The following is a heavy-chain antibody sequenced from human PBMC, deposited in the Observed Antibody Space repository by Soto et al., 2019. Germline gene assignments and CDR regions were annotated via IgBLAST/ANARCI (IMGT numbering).Heavy chain of an antibody. CDR3: ARGGSSLSSSSKYGLDV. Sequence: PSETLSLTCAVYGGSFSGYYWSWVRQPPGKGLEWIGEINHSGNTNYNPSLKSRVTISVDTSKNQFSLKLSSVTAADTAVYYCARGGSSLSSSSKYGLDVWGQGTTVTVSS. D-gene: IGHD6-6*01. CDR1: GGSFSGYY. CDR2: INHSGNT. V-gene: IGHV4-34*01. J-gene: IGHJ6*02.